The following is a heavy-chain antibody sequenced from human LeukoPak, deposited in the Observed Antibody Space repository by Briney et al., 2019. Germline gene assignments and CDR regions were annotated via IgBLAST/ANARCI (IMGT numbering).Heavy chain of an antibody. J-gene: IGHJ4*02. Sequence: GGSLRLSCAASGFTFSSYSMNWVRQAPGKGLEWVSSISSSSSYIYYADSVKGRFTISRDNAKNSLYLHMNSLRAEDTAVYYCASSGGGPSGSFYYFDYWGQGTLVTVSS. CDR2: ISSSSSYI. CDR3: ASSGGGPSGSFYYFDY. CDR1: GFTFSSYS. D-gene: IGHD1-26*01. V-gene: IGHV3-21*01.